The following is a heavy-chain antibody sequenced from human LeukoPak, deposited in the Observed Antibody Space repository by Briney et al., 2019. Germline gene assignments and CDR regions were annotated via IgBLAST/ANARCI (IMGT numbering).Heavy chain of an antibody. CDR3: VRDIGQLRSDY. D-gene: IGHD2-2*01. Sequence: SGTLSLTCAVSGGSISSSNWWSWVRQPPGKGLEWIGEIYHSGSTNYNPSLKSRVTISVDKSKNQFSLKVNSVTAADTAVYYCVRDIGQLRSDYWGQGTLVTVSS. CDR2: IYHSGST. CDR1: GGSISSSNW. V-gene: IGHV4-4*02. J-gene: IGHJ4*02.